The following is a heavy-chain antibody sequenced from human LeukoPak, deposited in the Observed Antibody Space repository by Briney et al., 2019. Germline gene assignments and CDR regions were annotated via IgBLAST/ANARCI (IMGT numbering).Heavy chain of an antibody. CDR1: GFTFSSYA. CDR2: ISYDGSNK. V-gene: IGHV3-30-3*01. J-gene: IGHJ6*02. Sequence: GGSLRLSCAASGFTFSSYAMHWVRQAPGKGLEWVAVISYDGSNKYYADSVKGRFTISRDNSKNTLYLQMNSLRAEDTAVYYCARDVGGDYGDYFYYGMDVWGQGTTVTVSS. D-gene: IGHD4-17*01. CDR3: ARDVGGDYGDYFYYGMDV.